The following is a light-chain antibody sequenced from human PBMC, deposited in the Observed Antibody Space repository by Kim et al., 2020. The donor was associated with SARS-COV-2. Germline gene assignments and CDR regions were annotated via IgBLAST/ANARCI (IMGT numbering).Light chain of an antibody. J-gene: IGLJ1*01. CDR1: KLGDRF. CDR3: QAWDSTFYV. Sequence: SGSPGQTASITCSGDKLGDRFVAWYQQKPGQSPVLVMYQDYKRPSGIPERFSGSNSGNTATLTISGTQAMDEADYYCQAWDSTFYVFGTGTKVTVL. V-gene: IGLV3-1*01. CDR2: QDY.